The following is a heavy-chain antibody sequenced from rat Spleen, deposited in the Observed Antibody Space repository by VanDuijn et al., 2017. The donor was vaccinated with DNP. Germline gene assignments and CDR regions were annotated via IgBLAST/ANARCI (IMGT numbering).Heavy chain of an antibody. Sequence: EVQLVESGGGLVQPGRSLKLSCAASGFTFSNHDMAWVRQAPTKGLEWVASISPSGDSTYYRDSVKGRFTVSRDNAKSTLYLQMDSLRSEDTATYYCATHDQLSYAMDAWGQGTSVTVSS. CDR1: GFTFSNHD. D-gene: IGHD1-2*01. J-gene: IGHJ4*01. V-gene: IGHV5-25*01. CDR3: ATHDQLSYAMDA. CDR2: ISPSGDST.